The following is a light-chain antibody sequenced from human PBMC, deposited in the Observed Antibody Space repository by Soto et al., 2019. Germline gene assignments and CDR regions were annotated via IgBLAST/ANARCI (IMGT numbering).Light chain of an antibody. CDR1: QSVSSSY. V-gene: IGKV3-11*01. J-gene: IGKJ5*01. Sequence: EIVLTQSPGALALSPVEGATRSCRASQSVSSSYLAWYQQKPGQAPRFLIYDTSNRATGVPARFSGSGSGTDFTLTISSLEPEDCAIYYCQQRQYWPPITFGQGTRREIK. CDR3: QQRQYWPPIT. CDR2: DTS.